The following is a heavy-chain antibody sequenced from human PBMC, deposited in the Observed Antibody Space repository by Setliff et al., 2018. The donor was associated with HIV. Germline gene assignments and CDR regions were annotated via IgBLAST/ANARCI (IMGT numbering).Heavy chain of an antibody. V-gene: IGHV1-46*01. CDR3: ARIVRPSYYYYYYMDV. Sequence: GASVKVSCKASGYTFIKYYMHWVRQAPGQGLEWMGIIDPSGGSTRYAQKFQGRVTMTRDTSTNTVYMELSSLRSEDTAVYYCARIVRPSYYYYYYMDVWGKGTTVTVSS. CDR1: GYTFIKYY. CDR2: IDPSGGST. J-gene: IGHJ6*03. D-gene: IGHD3-10*02.